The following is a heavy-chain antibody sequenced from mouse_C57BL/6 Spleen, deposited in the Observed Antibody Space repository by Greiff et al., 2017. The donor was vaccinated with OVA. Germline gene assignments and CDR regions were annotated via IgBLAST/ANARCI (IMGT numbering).Heavy chain of an antibody. Sequence: VQLQQPGAELVRPGSSVKLSCKASGYTFTSYWMDWVKQRPGQGLEWIGNIYPSDSETHYNQKFKDKATLTVDKSSSTAYMQLSSLTSEDSAVYYCARAAQATIDYWGQGTTLTVSS. CDR3: ARAAQATIDY. V-gene: IGHV1-61*01. CDR2: IYPSDSET. D-gene: IGHD3-2*02. J-gene: IGHJ2*01. CDR1: GYTFTSYW.